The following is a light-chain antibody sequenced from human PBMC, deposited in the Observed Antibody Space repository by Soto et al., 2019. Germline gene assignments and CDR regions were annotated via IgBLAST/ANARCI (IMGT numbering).Light chain of an antibody. CDR1: SSDFGSYNL. Sequence: QSALTQPASVSGSPGQSITISCTGTSSDFGSYNLVSWYQQHPGKAPKLMIYEVSKRPSGVSNRFSGSKSANTASLTISGLQAEDEADYYCCSYAGSSTHVFGTGTKVTVL. V-gene: IGLV2-23*02. CDR3: CSYAGSSTHV. J-gene: IGLJ1*01. CDR2: EVS.